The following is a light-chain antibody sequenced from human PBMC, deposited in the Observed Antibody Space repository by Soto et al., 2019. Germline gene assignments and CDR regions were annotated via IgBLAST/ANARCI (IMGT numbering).Light chain of an antibody. CDR3: QQYSSYVYT. CDR1: QSISSW. Sequence: DIQMTQSPSTLSASVGDRVSITCRASQSISSWLAWYQQKPGKDPKVLIYRASALESGVPSRFSGSGSGTEFTLTISSLQPDDFATYYCQQYSSYVYTFGQGTKLEIK. V-gene: IGKV1-5*03. J-gene: IGKJ2*01. CDR2: RAS.